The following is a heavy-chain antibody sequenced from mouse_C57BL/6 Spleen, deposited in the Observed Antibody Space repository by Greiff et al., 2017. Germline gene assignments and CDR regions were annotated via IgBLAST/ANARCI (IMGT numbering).Heavy chain of an antibody. J-gene: IGHJ4*01. CDR3: ARRGDYGYAMDY. Sequence: EVQLQQSVAELVRPGASVKLSCTASGFNITNTYMHWVKQRPEQGLEWIGRIDPANGNPKYAPKFQGKATITADTSSNPASLQLSSLTSEDTAIYYYARRGDYGYAMDYWGQGTSVTVSS. D-gene: IGHD2-4*01. CDR2: IDPANGNP. V-gene: IGHV14-3*01. CDR1: GFNITNTY.